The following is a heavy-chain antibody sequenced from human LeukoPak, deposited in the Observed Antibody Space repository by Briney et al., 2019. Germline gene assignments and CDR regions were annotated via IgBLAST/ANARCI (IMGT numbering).Heavy chain of an antibody. Sequence: KTSETLSLTCTVSGGSISSGGYWWSWIRQHPGEGLEWIGYSYYSGSTYYNPSLGSRVTISVDTSKNQFSLKLSSLNAADTAVYYCARAILTASGYVWHFDLWGRGTLVTVSS. CDR3: ARAILTASGYVWHFDL. V-gene: IGHV4-31*03. D-gene: IGHD3-3*01. J-gene: IGHJ2*01. CDR1: GGSISSGGYW. CDR2: SYYSGST.